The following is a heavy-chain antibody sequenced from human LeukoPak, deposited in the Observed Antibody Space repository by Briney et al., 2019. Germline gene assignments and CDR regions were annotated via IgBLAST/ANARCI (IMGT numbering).Heavy chain of an antibody. D-gene: IGHD3-22*01. CDR3: AKIYYYDSSGYETGDY. CDR2: ISGSGGST. Sequence: GGSLRLSCAASGFTFSSYAMSWVRQAPGKGLEWVSAISGSGGSTYYADSVKGRFTISRDNSKNTLYLQMNSLRVEDTAVYYCAKIYYYDSSGYETGDYWGQGTLVTVSS. J-gene: IGHJ4*02. CDR1: GFTFSSYA. V-gene: IGHV3-23*01.